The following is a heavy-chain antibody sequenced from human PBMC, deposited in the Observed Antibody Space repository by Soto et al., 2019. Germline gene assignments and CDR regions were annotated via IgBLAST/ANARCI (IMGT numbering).Heavy chain of an antibody. D-gene: IGHD1-26*01. Sequence: PSETLSLTCTVSGGSISSGGYYWNWLRQHPGKGLEWIGYIYYSGSTYYNPSLKSRVSISVDTSKNQFSLKLSSVTAADTAVYYCARGLITGSQYSGGWYYFDSWGQGTQVTVSS. CDR2: IYYSGST. V-gene: IGHV4-31*03. CDR1: GGSISSGGYY. CDR3: ARGLITGSQYSGGWYYFDS. J-gene: IGHJ4*02.